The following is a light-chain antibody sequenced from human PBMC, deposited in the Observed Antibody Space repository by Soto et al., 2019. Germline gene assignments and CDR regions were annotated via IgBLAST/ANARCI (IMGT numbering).Light chain of an antibody. CDR1: QSVNSN. CDR3: QQYNNWPPFT. Sequence: EIVMTQSPATLSVSPGERATLSCRASQSVNSNLAWYQQKPGQAPRLLIYDTSTRATGIPARFGSSGSGTEYTLTISSLESEDFAVYYCQQYNNWPPFTFGQGTKLETK. V-gene: IGKV3-15*01. CDR2: DTS. J-gene: IGKJ2*01.